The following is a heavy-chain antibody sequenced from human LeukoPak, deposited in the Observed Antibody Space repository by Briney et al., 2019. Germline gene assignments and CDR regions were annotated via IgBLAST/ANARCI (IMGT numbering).Heavy chain of an antibody. CDR2: IDSSGGYM. J-gene: IGHJ4*02. CDR3: LRGDRRDY. CDR1: GFTFSDYY. Sequence: GGSLRLSCAASGFTFSDYYMSWIRQAPGKGLEWASSIDSSGGYMFYADSVKGRFIISRDNAKDSLYLQMNSLRVEDTAVYYCLRGDRRDYWGQGTLVTVSS. V-gene: IGHV3-11*04.